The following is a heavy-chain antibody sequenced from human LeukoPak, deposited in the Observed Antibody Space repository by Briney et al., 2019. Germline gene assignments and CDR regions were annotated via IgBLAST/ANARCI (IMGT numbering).Heavy chain of an antibody. CDR3: ARDFWSGYYNISYYYYYYMDV. D-gene: IGHD3-3*01. Sequence: RASVKVSCKASGYTFTSYGISWVRQAPGQGREWMGWISAYIGKTNYAQKLQGRVTMTTDTTTSTVYMELRSLRSDDTAVYYCARDFWSGYYNISYYYYYYMDVWGKGTTVTVSS. J-gene: IGHJ6*03. CDR1: GYTFTSYG. V-gene: IGHV1-18*01. CDR2: ISAYIGKT.